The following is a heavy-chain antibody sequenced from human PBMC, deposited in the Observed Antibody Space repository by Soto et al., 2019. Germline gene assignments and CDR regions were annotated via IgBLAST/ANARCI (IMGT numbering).Heavy chain of an antibody. CDR1: GFIISTYP. D-gene: IGHD3-3*02. CDR2: ISGSGGTT. J-gene: IGHJ6*02. V-gene: IGHV3-23*01. Sequence: GGSLRLSCAGSGFIISTYPMSWVRQAPGKGLEWVSAISGSGGTTYYADSVKGRFTISRDDSKNTLYLQMDSLRAEDTAVYHCAKGPTIFGVVITYSYYYGLEGCGQGTTVTVSS. CDR3: AKGPTIFGVVITYSYYYGLEG.